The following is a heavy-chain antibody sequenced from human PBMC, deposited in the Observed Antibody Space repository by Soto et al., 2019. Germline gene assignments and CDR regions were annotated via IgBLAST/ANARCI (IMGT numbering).Heavy chain of an antibody. J-gene: IGHJ6*02. D-gene: IGHD3-22*01. V-gene: IGHV2-26*01. CDR1: GFSLSNARMG. CDR3: ARIRLSYYYDSSGYQYYYYYGMDV. CDR2: IFSSDEK. Sequence: QVNLKESGPVLVKPTETLTLTCTVSGFSLSNARMGVSWIRQPPGKDLEWVAHIFSSDEKSYSTSLKSRLTISKDTSKSQVVLTMTNIDPVDTATYYCARIRLSYYYDSSGYQYYYYYGMDVWGQGTTVTVSS.